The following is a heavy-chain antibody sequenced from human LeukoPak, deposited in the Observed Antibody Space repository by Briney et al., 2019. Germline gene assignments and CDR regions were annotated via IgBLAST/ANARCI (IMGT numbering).Heavy chain of an antibody. D-gene: IGHD3-10*01. Sequence: GGSLRLSCAASGFTFSSYWMSWVRQAPGKGLEWVANIKQDGSEKYYVDSVRGRFTISRDNAKNSLYLQMNSLRAEDTAVYYCAREQSMVRGVTSFDYWGQGTLVTVSS. CDR3: AREQSMVRGVTSFDY. J-gene: IGHJ4*02. CDR2: IKQDGSEK. V-gene: IGHV3-7*01. CDR1: GFTFSSYW.